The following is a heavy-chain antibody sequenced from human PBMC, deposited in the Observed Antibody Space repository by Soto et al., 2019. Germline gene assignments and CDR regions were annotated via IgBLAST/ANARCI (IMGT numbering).Heavy chain of an antibody. J-gene: IGHJ4*02. Sequence: PGGSLGLSCAASEFSFSTSSMAWVRQPPGKGLEWVSAISPSASDTLYADSVKGRFTISRDNSQNTLFLQMTSLRADDTTVYYCATGGYTFAYEWGQG. CDR3: ATGGYTFAYE. V-gene: IGHV3-23*01. D-gene: IGHD5-18*01. CDR1: EFSFSTSS. CDR2: ISPSASDT.